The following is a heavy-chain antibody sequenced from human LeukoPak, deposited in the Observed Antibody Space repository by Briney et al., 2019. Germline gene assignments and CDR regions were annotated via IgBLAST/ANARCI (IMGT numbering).Heavy chain of an antibody. CDR2: INPNSGDT. V-gene: IGHV1-2*02. J-gene: IGHJ4*02. CDR1: GYTLTGYY. D-gene: IGHD4-17*01. CDR3: ARSTVSTSSAISTFDY. Sequence: VASVKVSCKASGYTLTGYYMHWARQAPGQGLEWMGWINPNSGDTNYAQKFQGRVTMTSDTSISTAYMELSRLRADDTAVYYCARSTVSTSSAISTFDYWGQGTLVTVSS.